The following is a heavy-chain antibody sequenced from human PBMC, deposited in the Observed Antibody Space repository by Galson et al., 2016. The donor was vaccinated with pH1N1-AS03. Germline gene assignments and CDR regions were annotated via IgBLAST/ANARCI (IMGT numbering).Heavy chain of an antibody. CDR3: ARGYCTGGSCYGQFDH. J-gene: IGHJ4*02. D-gene: IGHD2-15*01. Sequence: SLRLSCAASGFTFRNYNLNWVRQAPGKGLEWISYITGGSDTIFYADSVRGRFTISRDNAKNSVFLQMNSLRPDDTAVYYCARGYCTGGSCYGQFDHWGQGTLATVSS. CDR1: GFTFRNYN. V-gene: IGHV3-48*01. CDR2: ITGGSDTI.